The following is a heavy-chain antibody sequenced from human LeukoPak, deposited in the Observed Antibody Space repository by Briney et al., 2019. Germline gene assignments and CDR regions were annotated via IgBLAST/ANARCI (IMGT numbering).Heavy chain of an antibody. CDR2: ISGSGGST. D-gene: IGHD3-22*01. CDR3: AKARLSLRITMSEFDH. V-gene: IGHV3-23*01. Sequence: PGGSLRLSCAASGFTFSSYAMSWVRQAPGKGLEWVSAISGSGGSTYYADSVKGRFTISRDNSKNTLYLQMNSLRAEDTAVYYCAKARLSLRITMSEFDHWGQGTLVTVSS. J-gene: IGHJ5*02. CDR1: GFTFSSYA.